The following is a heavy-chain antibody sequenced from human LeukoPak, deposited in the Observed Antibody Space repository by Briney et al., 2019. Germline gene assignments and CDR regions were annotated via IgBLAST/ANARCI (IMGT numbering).Heavy chain of an antibody. V-gene: IGHV4-30-4*01. D-gene: IGHD3-3*01. J-gene: IGHJ4*02. CDR1: GVSISSGDYY. Sequence: SETLSLTCTVSGVSISSGDYYWSWIRQPPGKGLEWIGYIYYSGSTYYNPSLKSRVTISVDTSKNQFSLKLSSVTAADTAVYYCASTPTLRFLEWFSIDYWGQGTLVTVSS. CDR2: IYYSGST. CDR3: ASTPTLRFLEWFSIDY.